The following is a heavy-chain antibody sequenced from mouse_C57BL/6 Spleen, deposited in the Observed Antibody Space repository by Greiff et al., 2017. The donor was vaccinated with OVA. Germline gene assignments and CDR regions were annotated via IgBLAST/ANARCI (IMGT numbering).Heavy chain of an antibody. CDR3: ARRTYYYGSSLRNWYFDV. CDR2: IDPSDSYT. V-gene: IGHV1-69*01. CDR1: GYTFTSYW. D-gene: IGHD1-1*01. Sequence: VKLQQPGAELVMPGASVKLSCKASGYTFTSYWMHWVKQRPGQGLEWIGEIDPSDSYTNYNQKFKGKSTLTVDKSSSTAYMQLSSLTSEDSAVYYCARRTYYYGSSLRNWYFDVWGTGTTVTVSS. J-gene: IGHJ1*03.